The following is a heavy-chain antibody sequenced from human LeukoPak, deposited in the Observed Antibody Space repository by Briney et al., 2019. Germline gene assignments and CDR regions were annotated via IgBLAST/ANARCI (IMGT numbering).Heavy chain of an antibody. CDR1: GGSFSGYY. D-gene: IGHD3-9*01. Sequence: SETLSLTCAVYGGSFSGYYWSWIRQPPGKGLEWIGEINHSGSTNYNPSLKSRVTISVDTSKNQFSLKLSSVTAADTAVYYCARYYDILTGYYSGYFDYWGQGTLVTVSS. V-gene: IGHV4-34*01. CDR2: INHSGST. CDR3: ARYYDILTGYYSGYFDY. J-gene: IGHJ4*02.